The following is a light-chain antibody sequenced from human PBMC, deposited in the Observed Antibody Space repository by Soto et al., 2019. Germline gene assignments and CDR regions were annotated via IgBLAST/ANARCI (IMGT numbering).Light chain of an antibody. CDR3: XQYXSSPPWT. CDR2: GAS. J-gene: IGKJ1*01. Sequence: EIVLTQSPGTLSLSPGXXXXLXXXASQSVSXSYXAWYQQKPGQAPRLLIYGASSRATGIPDRFSGSGSGTDFTLTISRLEPEDFXVYXXXQYXSSPPWTFGQGTKVEIK. V-gene: IGKV3-20*01. CDR1: QSVSXSY.